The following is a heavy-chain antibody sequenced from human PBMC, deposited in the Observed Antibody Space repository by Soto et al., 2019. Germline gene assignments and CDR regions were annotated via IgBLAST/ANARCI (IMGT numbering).Heavy chain of an antibody. D-gene: IGHD3-3*01. CDR3: EHTPAYYDFPYYFDY. Sequence: VSCPTLVNPTQTLTLTCTFSGFSLSTSGVGVGWIRQPPGKALEWLAIIYWDDDKRYSPSLKSRLTITKDTPQNQAVITMTNMDPVDKATYYYEHTPAYYDFPYYFDYWGQGTLVTVSS. V-gene: IGHV2-5*02. CDR2: IYWDDDK. CDR1: GFSLSTSGVG. J-gene: IGHJ4*02.